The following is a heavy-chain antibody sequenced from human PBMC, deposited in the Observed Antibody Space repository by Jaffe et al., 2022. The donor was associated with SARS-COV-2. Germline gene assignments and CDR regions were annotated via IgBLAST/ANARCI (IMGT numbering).Heavy chain of an antibody. D-gene: IGHD1-26*01. Sequence: EVQLVESGGGLVKPGGSLRLSCAASGFTFSSYSMNWVRQAPGKGLEWVSSISSSSSYIYYADSVKGRFTISRDNAKNSLYLQMNSLRAEDTAVYYCARVGGGTDLFDYWGQGTLVTVSS. CDR3: ARVGGGTDLFDY. V-gene: IGHV3-21*01. CDR1: GFTFSSYS. J-gene: IGHJ4*02. CDR2: ISSSSSYI.